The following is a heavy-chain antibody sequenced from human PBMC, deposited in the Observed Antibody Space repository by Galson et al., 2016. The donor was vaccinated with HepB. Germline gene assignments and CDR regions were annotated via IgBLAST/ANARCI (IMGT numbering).Heavy chain of an antibody. CDR1: GFTFSSYS. V-gene: IGHV3-48*02. J-gene: IGHJ5*02. CDR3: ARDGTGSRNWFDP. Sequence: SLRLSCAASGFTFSSYSINWVRQAPGKGLEWVSYISSRSSAIYYAASVKGRFTISRDNAKNSLNLQMNSLRDEDTAVYYCARDGTGSRNWFDPWGQGTLVTVSS. CDR2: ISSRSSAI. D-gene: IGHD1-1*01.